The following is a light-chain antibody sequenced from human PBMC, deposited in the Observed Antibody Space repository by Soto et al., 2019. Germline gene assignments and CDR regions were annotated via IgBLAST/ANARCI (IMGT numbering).Light chain of an antibody. Sequence: QSVLTQPPSVSGAPGQRVTISCTGSSSNIGAGYDVHWYQQFPGTTPKFLIYGNTNRPSGVPDRFSASKSGTSASLDITGLQAEDEADYHCCSYAGSHTPWVFGGGTKVTVL. J-gene: IGLJ3*02. CDR3: CSYAGSHTPWV. CDR1: SSNIGAGYD. CDR2: GNT. V-gene: IGLV1-40*01.